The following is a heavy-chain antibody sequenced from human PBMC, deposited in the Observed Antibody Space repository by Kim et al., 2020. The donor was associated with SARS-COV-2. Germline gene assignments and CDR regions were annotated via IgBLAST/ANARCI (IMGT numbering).Heavy chain of an antibody. CDR1: GYTFTSYA. CDR2: INTNTGNP. J-gene: IGHJ6*02. CDR3: ARDDRHTIFAVVIIPPGYYYGMDV. V-gene: IGHV7-4-1*02. D-gene: IGHD3-3*01. Sequence: ASVKVSCKASGYTFTSYAMNWVRQAPGQGLEWMGWINTNTGNPTYAQGFTGRFVFSLDTSVSTAYLQISSLKAEDTAVYYCARDDRHTIFAVVIIPPGYYYGMDVWGQGTTVTVSS.